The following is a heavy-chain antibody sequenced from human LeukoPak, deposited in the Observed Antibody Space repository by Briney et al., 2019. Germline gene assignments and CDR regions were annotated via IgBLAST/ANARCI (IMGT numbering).Heavy chain of an antibody. J-gene: IGHJ6*02. V-gene: IGHV3-11*04. CDR3: ARELARSYYDFWSGYFRGMDV. CDR1: GFTFSDYY. D-gene: IGHD3-3*01. Sequence: GGSLRLSCAASGFTFSDYYMSWIRQAPGKGLEWVSYISSSGSTIYYADSVKGRFTISRDNAKNSLYPQMNSLRAEDTAVYYCARELARSYYDFWSGYFRGMDVWGQGTTVTVSS. CDR2: ISSSGSTI.